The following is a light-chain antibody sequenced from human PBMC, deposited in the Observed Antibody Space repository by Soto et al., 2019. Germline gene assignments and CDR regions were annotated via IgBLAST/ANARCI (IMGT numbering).Light chain of an antibody. CDR3: QQYNNWPLT. Sequence: EIVMTQSPATLSVSPGERATLSCRASQSVSSKLAWYQQTPGQAPRLLIYGASTRATAIPARFSGSGSGTEFTLTISSLQSEDFAVYYCQQYNNWPLTFGGGTKVEIK. V-gene: IGKV3-15*01. CDR1: QSVSSK. CDR2: GAS. J-gene: IGKJ4*01.